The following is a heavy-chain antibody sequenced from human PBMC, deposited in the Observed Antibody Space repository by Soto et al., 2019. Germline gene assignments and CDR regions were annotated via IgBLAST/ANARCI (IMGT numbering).Heavy chain of an antibody. V-gene: IGHV4-4*02. CDR1: GVSIRSSNW. Sequence: QVHLQESGPGLVKPSGTLSLTCAVSGVSIRSSNWWSWVRQPPGKGLEWIGEILHSGTTNSNPSLXXXLXXSVDKSKHHFSLSLRSVTPADTAVYYCATLHIAPLGNTLDSWGQGTLVTVSS. D-gene: IGHD6-6*01. CDR3: ATLHIAPLGNTLDS. CDR2: ILHSGTT. J-gene: IGHJ4*02.